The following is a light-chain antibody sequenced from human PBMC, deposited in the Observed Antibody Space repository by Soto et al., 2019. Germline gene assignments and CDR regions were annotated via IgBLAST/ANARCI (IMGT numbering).Light chain of an antibody. J-gene: IGLJ2*01. CDR1: SGHSNFA. V-gene: IGLV4-69*01. CDR3: QTWGTGILV. Sequence: VLTQSPSASASLGASVKLTCTLSSGHSNFAIAWHQQQPEKGPRYLMKLNSDGSHSKGDGIPDRFSGSSSGAERYLTISSLQSEDEADYYCQTWGTGILVFGGGTKLTVL. CDR2: LNSDGSH.